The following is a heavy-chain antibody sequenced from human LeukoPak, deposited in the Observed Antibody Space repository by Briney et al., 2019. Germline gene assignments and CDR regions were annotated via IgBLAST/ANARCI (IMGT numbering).Heavy chain of an antibody. J-gene: IGHJ4*02. CDR1: GFTFSTYV. V-gene: IGHV3-23*01. CDR3: ARSGTEDGYNIYFDH. CDR2: ISGSGSGT. Sequence: GGSLRLSCATSGFTFSTYVMSWVRQAPGKGLEWVSLISGSGSGTHYADSVKGRFTISRDNSKYMLYLHMNSLRADDTAVYYCARSGTEDGYNIYFDHWGQGTLVTVSS. D-gene: IGHD5-24*01.